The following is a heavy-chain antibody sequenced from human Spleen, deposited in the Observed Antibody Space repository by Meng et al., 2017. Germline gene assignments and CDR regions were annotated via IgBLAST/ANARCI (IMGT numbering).Heavy chain of an antibody. CDR2: IYYSGNT. D-gene: IGHD3-10*01. V-gene: IGHV4-31*03. CDR1: GVSISSGNSY. J-gene: IGHJ4*02. Sequence: QVQLHGSGPGLGKHSRSLCRTCTVSGVSISSGNSYWTWIRQYPGKGLEWIGYIYYSGNTHYNPSLKSRVSISVDTSKNQFSLKLSSVTAADTAVYYCARRDYYGPIGYWGQGTLVTVSS. CDR3: ARRDYYGPIGY.